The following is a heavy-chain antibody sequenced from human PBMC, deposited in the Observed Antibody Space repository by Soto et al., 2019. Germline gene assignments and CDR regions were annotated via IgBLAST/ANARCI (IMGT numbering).Heavy chain of an antibody. V-gene: IGHV4-38-2*01. Sequence: SETLSLTCAVSRYSISSGYSWGGIWHPPGKGLEWIGSIYHSGSTYNTPSLKSPVPLSVDTSKNKLSLKLTSVTAADTAVSSTARTPKYYDFWSGYYIEAWFDPWGQGTLVTVSS. D-gene: IGHD3-3*01. CDR2: IYHSGST. CDR1: RYSISSGYS. J-gene: IGHJ5*02. CDR3: ARTPKYYDFWSGYYIEAWFDP.